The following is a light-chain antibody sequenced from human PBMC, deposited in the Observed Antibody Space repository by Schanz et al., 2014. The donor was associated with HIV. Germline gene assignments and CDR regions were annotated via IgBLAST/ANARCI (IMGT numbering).Light chain of an antibody. Sequence: QSVLTQPPSVSAAPGQMVTISCSGSSSNIGNNFVSWYQQLPGTAPKLLIYDNNKRPSGIPDRFTGSKTGTTATLGIAGLQAGDEAEYYCGTWDSSLGAAGVFGTGTKLTVL. CDR3: GTWDSSLGAAGV. CDR1: SSNIGNNF. V-gene: IGLV1-51*01. CDR2: DNN. J-gene: IGLJ1*01.